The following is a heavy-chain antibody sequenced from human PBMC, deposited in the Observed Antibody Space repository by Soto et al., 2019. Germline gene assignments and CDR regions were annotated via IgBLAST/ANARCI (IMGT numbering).Heavy chain of an antibody. CDR2: IAPHSGRT. CDR3: ARAATGSYHSAY. Sequence: GPGVKKPGASVRVSCMTSGYAFTSYGVNWVRQVPGQGLEWMGWIAPHSGRTTYLPKFQGRVTITADPSTNTAYMELTSLSSDDTGIYLCARAATGSYHSAYWGQGTVVTVSA. V-gene: IGHV1-18*04. CDR1: GYAFTSYG. D-gene: IGHD3-10*01. J-gene: IGHJ4*02.